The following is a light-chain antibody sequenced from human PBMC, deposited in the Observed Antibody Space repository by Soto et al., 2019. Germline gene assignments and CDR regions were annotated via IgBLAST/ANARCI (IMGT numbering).Light chain of an antibody. CDR3: SSYTSSSTLIV. Sequence: QSALTQPASVSGSPGQSITISCTGTSSDVGGYNYVSWYQQNPGKAPTLMIYDVSNRPSGVSNRFSGSKSGNTASLTISGLQAQDYADYYCSSYTSSSTLIVFGGGTQLTV. V-gene: IGLV2-14*01. J-gene: IGLJ7*01. CDR2: DVS. CDR1: SSDVGGYNY.